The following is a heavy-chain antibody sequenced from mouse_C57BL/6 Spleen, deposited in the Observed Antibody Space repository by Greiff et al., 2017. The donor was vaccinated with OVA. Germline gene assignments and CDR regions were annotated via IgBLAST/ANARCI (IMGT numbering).Heavy chain of an antibody. CDR1: GFTFSDYG. CDR3: ARLREGYFDV. V-gene: IGHV5-17*01. Sequence: EVHLVESGGGLVKPGGSLKLSCAASGFTFSDYGMHWVRQAPEKGLEWVAYISSGSSTIYYADTVKGRFTISRDNAKNTLFLQMTSLRSEDTAMYYCARLREGYFDVWGTGTTVTVSS. CDR2: ISSGSSTI. D-gene: IGHD1-1*01. J-gene: IGHJ1*03.